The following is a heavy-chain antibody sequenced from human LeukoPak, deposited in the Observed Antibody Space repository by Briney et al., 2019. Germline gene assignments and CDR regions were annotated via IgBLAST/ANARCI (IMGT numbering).Heavy chain of an antibody. CDR2: IYYSGST. J-gene: IGHJ4*02. V-gene: IGHV4-59*01. D-gene: IGHD3-22*01. CDR1: GGSIGSYY. CDR3: ARVPPTYYYDSSGYYFDY. Sequence: SETLSLTCTVSGGSIGSYYWSWIRQPPGKGLEWIGYIYYSGSTNYNPSLKSRVTISVDTSKNQFSLKLSSVTAADTAVYYCARVPPTYYYDSSGYYFDYWGQGTLVTVSS.